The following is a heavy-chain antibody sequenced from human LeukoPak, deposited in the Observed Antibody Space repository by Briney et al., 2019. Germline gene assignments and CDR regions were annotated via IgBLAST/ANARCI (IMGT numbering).Heavy chain of an antibody. CDR1: GFTFSSYS. CDR2: ISSSSSYI. Sequence: GSLRLSCAASGFTFSSYSMNWVRQAPGKGLEWVSCISSSSSYIFYAGSVKGRFTISRDNAKNSLYLQMNSLRAEDTAVYYCARDKGYSGYDFWPSYWGQGTLVTVSS. V-gene: IGHV3-21*01. D-gene: IGHD5-12*01. J-gene: IGHJ4*02. CDR3: ARDKGYSGYDFWPSY.